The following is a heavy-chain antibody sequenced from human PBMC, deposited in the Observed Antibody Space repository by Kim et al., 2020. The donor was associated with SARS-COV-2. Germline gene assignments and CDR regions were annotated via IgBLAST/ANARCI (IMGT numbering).Heavy chain of an antibody. D-gene: IGHD3-10*01. V-gene: IGHV3-9*01. J-gene: IGHJ6*02. CDR3: AKGRLGGRFGELFSYYGMDV. Sequence: GGSLRLSCAASGFTFDDYAMHWVRQAPGKGLEWVSGISWNSGSIGYADSVKGRFTISRDNAKNSLYLQMNSLRAEDTALYYCAKGRLGGRFGELFSYYGMDVWGQGTTVTVSS. CDR2: ISWNSGSI. CDR1: GFTFDDYA.